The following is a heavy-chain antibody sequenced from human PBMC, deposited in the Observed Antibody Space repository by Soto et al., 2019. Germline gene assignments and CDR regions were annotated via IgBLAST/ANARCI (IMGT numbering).Heavy chain of an antibody. CDR1: GFTFSGSA. J-gene: IGHJ6*03. CDR2: IRSKANSYAT. V-gene: IGHV3-73*01. CDR3: SNEDLVVPADLHDYSNYDYYYYYMDV. Sequence: GGSLRLSCAASGFTFSGSAMHWVRQASGKGLEWVGRIRSKANSYATAYAASVKGRFTISRDDSKNTAYLQMNSLKTEDTAVYYCSNEDLVVPADLHDYSNYDYYYYYMDVWGKGTTVIVSS. D-gene: IGHD4-4*01.